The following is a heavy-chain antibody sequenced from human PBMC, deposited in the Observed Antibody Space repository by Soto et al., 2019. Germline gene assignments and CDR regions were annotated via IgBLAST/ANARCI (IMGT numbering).Heavy chain of an antibody. J-gene: IGHJ4*02. D-gene: IGHD6-6*01. V-gene: IGHV3-11*01. CDR2: ISSSASSI. CDR3: ARPLDYSSSSLPGY. CDR1: GFTFSDYY. Sequence: PGGSLRLSCVASGFTFSDYYMSWIRQAPGKGLEWVSYISSSASSIYYADSVKGRFTVSRDNAKNSLYLQMNSLRAEDTAVYYCARPLDYSSSSLPGYWGQGTLVTAPQ.